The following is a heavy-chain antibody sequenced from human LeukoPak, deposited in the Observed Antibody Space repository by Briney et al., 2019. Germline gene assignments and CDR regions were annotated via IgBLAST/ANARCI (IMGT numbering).Heavy chain of an antibody. D-gene: IGHD3-22*01. V-gene: IGHV3-7*01. Sequence: PGGSLRLSCAASGFTFSRYWMSWVRQAPGKGLEWVANIKQDGSEKYYVDSVKGRFTISRDNAKNSLFLQMNSLRAEDTAVYYCATVGEERGYSYGRDYFDSSAYYFFDYWGQGTLVTVSS. CDR3: ATVGEERGYSYGRDYFDSSAYYFFDY. J-gene: IGHJ4*02. CDR2: IKQDGSEK. CDR1: GFTFSRYW.